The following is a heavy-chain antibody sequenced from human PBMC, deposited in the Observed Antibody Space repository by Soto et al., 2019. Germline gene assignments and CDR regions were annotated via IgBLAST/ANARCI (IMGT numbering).Heavy chain of an antibody. Sequence: PGGSLRLSCAASGFTFDDYAMQWVRQAPGKGLEWVSGISWNSGSIGYADSVKGRFTISRDNAKNSLYLQMNSLRAEDTALYYCAKDSVLWGIAATPFAFDIWGQGTMVTVSS. CDR1: GFTFDDYA. D-gene: IGHD2-15*01. CDR2: ISWNSGSI. J-gene: IGHJ3*02. V-gene: IGHV3-9*01. CDR3: AKDSVLWGIAATPFAFDI.